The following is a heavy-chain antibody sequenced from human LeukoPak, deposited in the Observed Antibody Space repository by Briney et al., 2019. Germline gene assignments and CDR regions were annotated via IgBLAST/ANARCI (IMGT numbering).Heavy chain of an antibody. J-gene: IGHJ4*02. CDR3: ARRTTVSHEPFDY. V-gene: IGHV4-39*01. CDR2: IYYSGST. D-gene: IGHD4-11*01. Sequence: SETLSLICTVSGGSISSSSYYWGWIRQPPGKGLEWIGSIYYSGSTYYNPSLKSRVTISVDTSKNQFSLKLSSVTAADTAVYYCARRTTVSHEPFDYWGQGTLVTVSS. CDR1: GGSISSSSYY.